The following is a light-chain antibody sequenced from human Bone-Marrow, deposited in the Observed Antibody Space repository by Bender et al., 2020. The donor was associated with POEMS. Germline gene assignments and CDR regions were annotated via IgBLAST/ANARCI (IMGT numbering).Light chain of an antibody. CDR1: SSNIGAHA. CDR2: SSH. V-gene: IGLV1-44*01. Sequence: QSVLTQPPSASGTPGQRVTISCSGGSSNIGAHAVNWYQHLPGTAPNPLIYSSHWRPSEVPVRFSGSRSGTSASLAIGGLQSEDESDYYCAVWDDSLNGWVFGGGTKLTVL. J-gene: IGLJ3*02. CDR3: AVWDDSLNGWV.